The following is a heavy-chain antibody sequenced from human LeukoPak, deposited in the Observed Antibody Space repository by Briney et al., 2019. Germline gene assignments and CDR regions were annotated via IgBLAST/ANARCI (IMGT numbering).Heavy chain of an antibody. CDR1: GGSFSGYY. V-gene: IGHV4-34*01. CDR2: INHSGST. J-gene: IGHJ6*04. D-gene: IGHD1/OR15-1a*01. Sequence: PSETLSLTCAVYGGSFSGYYWSWIRQPPGKGPEWIGEINHSGSTNYNPSLKSRVTISVDTSKTQFSLKLSSVTAADTAVYYCASCEQDVWGKGTTVTVSS. CDR3: ASCEQDV.